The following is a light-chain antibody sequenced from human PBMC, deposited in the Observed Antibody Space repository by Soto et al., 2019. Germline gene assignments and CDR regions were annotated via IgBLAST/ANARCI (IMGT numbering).Light chain of an antibody. CDR3: QQIGSPFT. CDR2: DAS. Sequence: EIVLTQSPGTLSLSPGERATLSCRASQSVSSSYLAWYQHKPGQAPRLLIYDASTTATVTPERFSGSGSGTYFILTISKVEAEDFAVYFCQQIGSPFTFGPGTKVDLK. CDR1: QSVSSSY. J-gene: IGKJ3*01. V-gene: IGKV3-20*01.